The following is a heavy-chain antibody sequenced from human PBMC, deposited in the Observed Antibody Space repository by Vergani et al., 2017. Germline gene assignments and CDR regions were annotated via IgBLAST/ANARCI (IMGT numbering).Heavy chain of an antibody. D-gene: IGHD5-24*01. J-gene: IGHJ4*02. CDR3: ASSQMATNDFDL. Sequence: QAQLGQSASEVKKPGNSVTLSCKTSGYTFVNHPITWVRQAPGQGLEWMGWISPYNHKTLYSQKVEGRVTMTSDTSSSIVFLELRRLTSDDTSIYYCASSQMATNDFDLLVRGTLVTVSS. CDR2: ISPYNHKT. V-gene: IGHV1-18*04. CDR1: GYTFVNHP.